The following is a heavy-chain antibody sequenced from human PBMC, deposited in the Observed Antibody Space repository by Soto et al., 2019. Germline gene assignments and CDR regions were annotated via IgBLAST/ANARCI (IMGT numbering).Heavy chain of an antibody. CDR1: GGSFSGYY. Sequence: QVQLQQWGAGLLKPSETLSLTCAVYGGSFSGYYWSGIRQPPGKGLEWIGEINHSGSTNYNPSLKXRXTXXVATSKNQFSLKLSSVTGADTAVYYCARDYYDSRGRPTIDSWGQGTLLTVSS. J-gene: IGHJ4*02. CDR2: INHSGST. D-gene: IGHD3-22*01. V-gene: IGHV4-34*01. CDR3: ARDYYDSRGRPTIDS.